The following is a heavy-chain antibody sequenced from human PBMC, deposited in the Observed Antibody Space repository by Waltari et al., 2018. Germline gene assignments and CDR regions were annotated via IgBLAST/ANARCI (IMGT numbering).Heavy chain of an antibody. D-gene: IGHD3-22*01. J-gene: IGHJ4*02. V-gene: IGHV1-69*05. CDR2: IIPIFGTA. CDR1: GYTFSNYG. CDR3: ARMDYYDSSGYYAGNAFDI. Sequence: QVQVLQSGAEVKKPGASVKVSCKASGYTFSNYGITWVRQAPGQGLEWMGWIIPIFGTANYAQKFQGRVTITTDESTSTAYMELSSLRSEDTAVYYCARMDYYDSSGYYAGNAFDIWGQGTLVTVSS.